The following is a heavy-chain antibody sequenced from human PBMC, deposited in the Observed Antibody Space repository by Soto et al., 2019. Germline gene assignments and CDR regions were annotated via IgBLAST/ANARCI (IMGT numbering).Heavy chain of an antibody. Sequence: QVQLVQSGAEVKKPGASVKVSCKASGYTFTSYGISWVRQAPGQGLEWMGWISAYNGNTNYAQKLQGRVTMTTDTATSAAYMELRSLRSDDTAVYYCARDGYYDSSGYRSDFDYWGQGTLVTVSS. J-gene: IGHJ4*02. CDR1: GYTFTSYG. CDR2: ISAYNGNT. D-gene: IGHD3-22*01. CDR3: ARDGYYDSSGYRSDFDY. V-gene: IGHV1-18*01.